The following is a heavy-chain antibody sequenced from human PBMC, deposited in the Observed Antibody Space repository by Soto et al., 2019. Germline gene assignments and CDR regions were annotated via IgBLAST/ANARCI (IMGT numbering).Heavy chain of an antibody. V-gene: IGHV3-23*01. D-gene: IGHD2-2*01. CDR1: GFTFSSYA. Sequence: PXGSLRLTCAASGFTFSSYAMSWVRQAPGKGLEWVSAISGSGGSTYYADSVKGRFTISRDNSKNTLYLQMNSLRAEDTAVYYCAKAPQGYQLPPFNDDWGQGTLVTVSS. CDR2: ISGSGGST. CDR3: AKAPQGYQLPPFNDD. J-gene: IGHJ4*02.